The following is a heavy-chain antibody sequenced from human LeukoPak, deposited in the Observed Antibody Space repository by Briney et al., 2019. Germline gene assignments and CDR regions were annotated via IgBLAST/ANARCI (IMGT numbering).Heavy chain of an antibody. CDR1: GGSISSYY. V-gene: IGHV4-59*01. J-gene: IGHJ5*02. CDR3: ARGDSSSWLIGSGSDNWFDP. D-gene: IGHD6-13*01. CDR2: IYYSGST. Sequence: PSETLSLTCTVSGGSISSYYWSWIRQPPGKGLEWIGYIYYSGSTNYNPSLKSRVTISVDTSKNQFSLKLSSVTAADTAVYYCARGDSSSWLIGSGSDNWFDPWGQGTLVTVSS.